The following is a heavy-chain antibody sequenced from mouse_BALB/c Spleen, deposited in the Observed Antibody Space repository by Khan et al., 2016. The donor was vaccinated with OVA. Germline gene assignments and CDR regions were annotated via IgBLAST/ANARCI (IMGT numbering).Heavy chain of an antibody. V-gene: IGHV1-7*01. J-gene: IGHJ3*01. CDR2: INPSTGYS. CDR1: GYTFTSYW. Sequence: QVQLKQSGAELAKPGASVKMSCKASGYTFTSYWMHWVKQRPGQDLEWIGYINPSTGYSEYNQKFKDKATLTADKSSSTAYMQLSSLTSDDSAVYYCANHGSSSAWFAYWGQGTLVTVSA. CDR3: ANHGSSSAWFAY. D-gene: IGHD1-1*01.